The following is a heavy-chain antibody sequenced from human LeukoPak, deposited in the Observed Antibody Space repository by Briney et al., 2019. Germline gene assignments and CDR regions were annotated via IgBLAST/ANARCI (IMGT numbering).Heavy chain of an antibody. CDR2: IYPGGSDT. V-gene: IGHV5-51*01. CDR1: GYTFTNYW. D-gene: IGHD6-13*01. Sequence: ESLKISCKASGYTFTNYWIVWVRQMPGKGLEWMGIIYPGGSDTIYSPSFQGQVTISAVKSISTAYLEWSGLKASDTAMYYCALSIAIAGTATYFDYWGQGTLVTVSS. CDR3: ALSIAIAGTATYFDY. J-gene: IGHJ4*02.